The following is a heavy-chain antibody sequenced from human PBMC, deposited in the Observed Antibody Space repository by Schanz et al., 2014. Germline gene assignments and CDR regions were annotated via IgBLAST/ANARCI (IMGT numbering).Heavy chain of an antibody. CDR2: ISAFDDKT. Sequence: QLMQSGSEVRKPGASVKVSCKASGYIFGSHGMTWVRQAPGQGPEWMGWISAFDDKTDYAQNFQGRLIMTADTSTTTVYMELRGLRSDDTAVYYCARETTIITGGAFDVWGQGTTVTVSS. D-gene: IGHD3-9*01. V-gene: IGHV1-18*01. CDR3: ARETTIITGGAFDV. J-gene: IGHJ6*02. CDR1: GYIFGSHG.